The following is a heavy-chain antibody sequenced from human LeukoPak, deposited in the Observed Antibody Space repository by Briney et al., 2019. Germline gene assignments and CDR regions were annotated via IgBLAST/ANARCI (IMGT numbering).Heavy chain of an antibody. CDR2: ISPSGGST. CDR3: ARVLDYYDSSPLNY. Sequence: ASVKVSCKASGYIFTSYYMHWVRQAPGQGLEWMGIISPSGGSTSYAQKFQGRVTLTRDTSTSTVYMELSSLRSEDTAADYCARVLDYYDSSPLNYWGQGTLVTVSS. J-gene: IGHJ4*02. CDR1: GYIFTSYY. D-gene: IGHD3-22*01. V-gene: IGHV1-46*01.